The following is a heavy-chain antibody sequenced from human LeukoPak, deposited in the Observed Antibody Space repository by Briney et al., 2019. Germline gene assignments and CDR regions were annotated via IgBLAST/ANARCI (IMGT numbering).Heavy chain of an antibody. CDR2: ISGSGGST. Sequence: GGSLRLSCAASGFTFSDYYMSWGRQAPGKGREWVSAISGSGGSTYYADSVKGGFTISRDNSKNTLYLQMNSLRAEDTAVYYCAKFNDYIWGSSRPGCFDPWGQGTLVTVSS. CDR1: GFTFSDYY. CDR3: AKFNDYIWGSSRPGCFDP. D-gene: IGHD3-16*02. J-gene: IGHJ5*02. V-gene: IGHV3-23*01.